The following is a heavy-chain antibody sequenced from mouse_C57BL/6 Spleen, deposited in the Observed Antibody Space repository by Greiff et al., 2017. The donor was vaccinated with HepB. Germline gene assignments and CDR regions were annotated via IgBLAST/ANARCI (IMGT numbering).Heavy chain of an antibody. V-gene: IGHV1-80*01. CDR3: ARDPYYYGSSSGFDY. Sequence: QVQLKESGAELVKPGASVKISCKASGYAFSSYWMNWVKQRPGKGLEWIGQIYPGDGDTNYNGKFKGKATLTADKSSSTAYMQLSSLTSEDSAVYFCARDPYYYGSSSGFDYWGQGTTLTVSS. CDR2: IYPGDGDT. J-gene: IGHJ2*01. CDR1: GYAFSSYW. D-gene: IGHD1-1*01.